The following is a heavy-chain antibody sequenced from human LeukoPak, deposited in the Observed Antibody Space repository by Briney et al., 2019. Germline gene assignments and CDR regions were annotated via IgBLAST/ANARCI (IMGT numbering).Heavy chain of an antibody. CDR2: IYPGDSDT. Sequence: GESLKISCKGSGYSFASYWIGWVRQMPGKGLEWMGIIYPGDSDTRYSPSFQGQVTTSADKSISTAYLQWGSLKASDTAMYYCARQSDDSSGYFPDYWGQGTLVTVSS. CDR3: ARQSDDSSGYFPDY. D-gene: IGHD3-22*01. CDR1: GYSFASYW. V-gene: IGHV5-51*01. J-gene: IGHJ4*02.